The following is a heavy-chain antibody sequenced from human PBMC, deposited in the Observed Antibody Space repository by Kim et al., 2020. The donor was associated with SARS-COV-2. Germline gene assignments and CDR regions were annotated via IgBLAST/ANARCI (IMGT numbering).Heavy chain of an antibody. CDR2: IKGDGSSA. CDR1: GFTFSNYW. Sequence: GGSLRLSCAASGFTFSNYWMNWVRQAPGKGLVWVSRIKGDGSSAGYADSVKGRFTISRDNAKNTLYMQMNSLRAEDTAVYYCASGALPYFWGQGTLVTVSS. CDR3: ASGALPYF. V-gene: IGHV3-74*01. J-gene: IGHJ4*02. D-gene: IGHD1-26*01.